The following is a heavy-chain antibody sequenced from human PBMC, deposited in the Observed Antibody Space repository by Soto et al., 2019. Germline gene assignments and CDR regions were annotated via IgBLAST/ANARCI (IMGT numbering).Heavy chain of an antibody. V-gene: IGHV3-48*02. CDR3: ARDQLAAHTRYYYYGMDV. D-gene: IGHD6-6*01. CDR2: ISSSSSTI. Sequence: PGGSLRLSCAASGFTFSSYSMNWVRQAPGKGLEWVSYISSSSSTIYYADSVKGRFTISRDNAKNSLYLQMNSLRDEDTAVYYCARDQLAAHTRYYYYGMDVWGQGTTVTVSS. J-gene: IGHJ6*02. CDR1: GFTFSSYS.